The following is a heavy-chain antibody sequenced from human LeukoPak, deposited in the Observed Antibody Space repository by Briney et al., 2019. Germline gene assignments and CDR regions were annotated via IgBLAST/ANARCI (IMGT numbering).Heavy chain of an antibody. CDR1: AGSINSHY. CDR2: MYDSVRT. CDR3: ASIKRGYIYGYFDF. D-gene: IGHD5-18*01. Sequence: SETLSLTCTVSAGSINSHYWSRLRQAPGKGLEWIGYMYDSVRTKDNPALKSRLTLSADTYKNQFSLRLSSVTAADTATYYCASIKRGYIYGYFDFWGQGILVTVSS. J-gene: IGHJ4*02. V-gene: IGHV4-59*11.